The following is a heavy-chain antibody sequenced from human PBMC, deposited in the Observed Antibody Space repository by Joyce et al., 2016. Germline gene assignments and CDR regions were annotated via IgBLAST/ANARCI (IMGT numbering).Heavy chain of an antibody. V-gene: IGHV4-59*01. CDR1: GGSMTNYY. CDR2: MYSDGTV. J-gene: IGHJ4*02. D-gene: IGHD6-19*01. Sequence: QVQLQESGPGLVKPSETLSLTCTVSGGSMTNYYCSWIRQLPGKEMESSAYMYSDGTVNYHPFRKSRFTMWADTSKNQCSLRLAAVTAADTAVYYCARGTPVGGVASYFDSWGQGTLVTVSS. CDR3: ARGTPVGGVASYFDS.